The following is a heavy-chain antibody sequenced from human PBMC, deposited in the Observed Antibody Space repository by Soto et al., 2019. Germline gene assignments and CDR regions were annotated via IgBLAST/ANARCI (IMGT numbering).Heavy chain of an antibody. D-gene: IGHD2-2*01. CDR2: INSDGSST. Sequence: EVQLVESGGGLVQPGGSLRLSCAASGFTFSSYWMHWVRQAPGKGLVWVSRINSDGSSTSYADSVKGRFTISRDNAKNTLYLQMNSLRAEDTAVYYCARGGDCSSTSCYVLWYYYYGMDVWGQGTTVTVSS. V-gene: IGHV3-74*01. CDR3: ARGGDCSSTSCYVLWYYYYGMDV. CDR1: GFTFSSYW. J-gene: IGHJ6*02.